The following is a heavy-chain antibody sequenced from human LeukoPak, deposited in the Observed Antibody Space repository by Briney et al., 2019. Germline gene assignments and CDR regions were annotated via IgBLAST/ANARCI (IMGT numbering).Heavy chain of an antibody. D-gene: IGHD3-10*01. CDR2: ISSSSSTT. V-gene: IGHV3-48*03. J-gene: IGHJ4*02. CDR3: ARDRGSGGTDY. Sequence: GGSLRLSCAASGFTFSSYEMNWVRQAPGKGLEWVSYISSSSSTTYYADSVKGRFTISRDNAKNSLYLQMNSLRAEDTAVYYCARDRGSGGTDYWGQGTLVTVSS. CDR1: GFTFSSYE.